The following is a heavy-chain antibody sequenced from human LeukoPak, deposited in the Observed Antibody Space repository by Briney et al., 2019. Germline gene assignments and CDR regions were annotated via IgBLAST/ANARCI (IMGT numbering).Heavy chain of an antibody. V-gene: IGHV3-53*01. CDR1: GFTVSSNY. Sequence: GGSLRLSCAASGFTVSSNYMSWVRQAPGKGLEWVSVIYSGGSTYYADSVEGRFTISRDNSKNTLYLQMNSLRAEDTAVYYCARAMMSRSLAVAADAFDIWGQGTMVTVSS. J-gene: IGHJ3*02. CDR3: ARAMMSRSLAVAADAFDI. D-gene: IGHD6-19*01. CDR2: IYSGGST.